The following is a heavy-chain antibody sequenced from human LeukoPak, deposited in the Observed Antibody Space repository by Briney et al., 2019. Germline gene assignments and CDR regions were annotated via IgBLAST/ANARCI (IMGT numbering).Heavy chain of an antibody. CDR3: ARHWGVGATMHFDY. J-gene: IGHJ4*02. CDR2: IYYSGST. V-gene: IGHV4-39*01. CDR1: GGSISSSSYY. D-gene: IGHD1-26*01. Sequence: SETLSLTCTVSGGSISSSSYYWGWIRQPPGKGLEWIGSIYYSGSTYYNPSLKSRVTISVDTSKNQFSLKLSSVTAADTAVYYCARHWGVGATMHFDYWGQGTLVTVSS.